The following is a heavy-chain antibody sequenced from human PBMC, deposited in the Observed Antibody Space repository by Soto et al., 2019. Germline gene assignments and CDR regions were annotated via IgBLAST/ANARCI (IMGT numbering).Heavy chain of an antibody. CDR2: ISHSGST. Sequence: QVQLQESGPGLVRPSGALSRTCAVSGGSISSGSWWTCVRQPPGKGLEWIGEISHSGSTNYNSSLKSRVTISVDKSKNQFSLNLSSVTAADTAVYYCARRSGYYADWGQGTLVTVSS. CDR1: GGSISSGSW. CDR3: ARRSGYYAD. J-gene: IGHJ4*02. D-gene: IGHD3-16*01. V-gene: IGHV4-4*02.